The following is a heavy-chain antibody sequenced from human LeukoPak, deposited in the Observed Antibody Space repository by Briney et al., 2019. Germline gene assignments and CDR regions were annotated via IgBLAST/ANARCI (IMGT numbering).Heavy chain of an antibody. CDR3: ARDSWASSLGSSWYLWVRYYYYYGMDV. V-gene: IGHV3-7*03. CDR1: GLTFSSYW. CDR2: IKQDGSEK. D-gene: IGHD6-13*01. Sequence: GGSLRLSCAASGLTFSSYWMSWVRQAPGKGLEWVANIKQDGSEKYYVDSVKGRFTISRDNAKNSLYLQMNSLRAEDTAVYYCARDSWASSLGSSWYLWVRYYYYYGMDVWGQGTTVTVSS. J-gene: IGHJ6*02.